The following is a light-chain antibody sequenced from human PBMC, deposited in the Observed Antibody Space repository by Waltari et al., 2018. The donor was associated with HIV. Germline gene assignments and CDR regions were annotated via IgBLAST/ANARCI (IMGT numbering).Light chain of an antibody. Sequence: EVVMTQSPATLSMSPLDRATRTCRASQSVSSNLAWYQQKPGQPPRLLIYAVSTRATGMAARFSGSGSGTEFSLTISSLKSEDYAVYYCQQYSNWPRTFGQGTKVEIK. CDR3: QQYSNWPRT. V-gene: IGKV3-15*01. J-gene: IGKJ1*01. CDR2: AVS. CDR1: QSVSSN.